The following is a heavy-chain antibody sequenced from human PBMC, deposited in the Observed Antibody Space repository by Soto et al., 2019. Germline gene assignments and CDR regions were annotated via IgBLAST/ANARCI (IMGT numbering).Heavy chain of an antibody. CDR3: ARALVTDYNSRDYHYYFAMDV. V-gene: IGHV4-31*02. D-gene: IGHD3-22*01. CDR1: GGPVCGDDLY. Sequence: PSETLSLTCVVPGGPVCGDDLYWSWIRHLPGKGLEWIANVYHTGTTYYNPSLKSRVSMSVDTSQNQFSLILASVTAADTAVYYCARALVTDYNSRDYHYYFAMDVWGQGTSVTVSS. CDR2: VYHTGTT. J-gene: IGHJ6*02.